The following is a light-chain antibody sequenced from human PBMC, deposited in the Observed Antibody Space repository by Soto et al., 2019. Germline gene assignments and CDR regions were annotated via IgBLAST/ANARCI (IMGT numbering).Light chain of an antibody. Sequence: DFQMTQSPSSLSASVGDRVTMSCRSSHSISTSLNWYQQKPGKAPNLLIYDADTLHRGVPSRFSGSGSGTEFTLTISGLQPEDFPTYFCQQSFTTPLTFGAGTKVEIK. CDR1: HSISTS. CDR2: DAD. CDR3: QQSFTTPLT. V-gene: IGKV1-39*01. J-gene: IGKJ4*01.